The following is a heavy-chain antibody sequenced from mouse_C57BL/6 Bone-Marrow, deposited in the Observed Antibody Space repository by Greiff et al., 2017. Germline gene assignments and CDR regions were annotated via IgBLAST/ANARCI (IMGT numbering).Heavy chain of an antibody. CDR1: GFTFSSYA. J-gene: IGHJ3*01. V-gene: IGHV5-4*01. CDR2: ISDGGSYT. D-gene: IGHD2-4*01. Sequence: EVKLVESGGGLVKPGGSLKLSCAASGFTFSSYAMSWVRQTPEKRLEWVATISDGGSYTYYPDNVKGRFTISRDNAKNNLYLQMSHLKSEDTAMYYCAREGYDYTGFAYWGQGTLVTVSA. CDR3: AREGYDYTGFAY.